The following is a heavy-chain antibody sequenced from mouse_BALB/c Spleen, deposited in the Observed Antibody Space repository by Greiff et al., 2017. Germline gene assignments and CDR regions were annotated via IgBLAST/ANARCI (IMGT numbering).Heavy chain of an antibody. CDR1: GFSLTSYG. D-gene: IGHD2-2*01. CDR3: VRKLVTTGYYYAMDY. J-gene: IGHJ4*01. V-gene: IGHV2-2-2*01. Sequence: VQLQESGPGLVQPSQSLSITCTVSGFSLTSYGVHWVRQSPGKGLEWLGVIWSGGSTDYNAAFISRLSISKDNSKSQVFFKMNSLQADDTAIYYCVRKLVTTGYYYAMDYWGQGTSVTVSS. CDR2: IWSGGST.